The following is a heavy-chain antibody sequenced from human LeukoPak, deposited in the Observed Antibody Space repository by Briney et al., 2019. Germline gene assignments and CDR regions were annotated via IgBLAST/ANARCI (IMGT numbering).Heavy chain of an antibody. CDR1: GGTFSSYA. D-gene: IGHD2-2*01. Sequence: ASVKVSCKASGGTFSSYAISWVRQAPGQGLEWMGGIIPIFGTANYAQKFQGRVTITADKSTSTAYMELSSLRSEDTAVYYCARDIVVVPAAIDTHYYYYGMGVWGKGTTVTVSS. CDR3: ARDIVVVPAAIDTHYYYYGMGV. V-gene: IGHV1-69*06. J-gene: IGHJ6*04. CDR2: IIPIFGTA.